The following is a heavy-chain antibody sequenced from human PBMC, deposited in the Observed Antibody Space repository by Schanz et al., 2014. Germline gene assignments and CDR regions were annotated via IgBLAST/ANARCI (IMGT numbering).Heavy chain of an antibody. V-gene: IGHV3-74*01. CDR1: GFTFSSYW. CDR2: INSDGSSA. D-gene: IGHD4-17*01. J-gene: IGHJ4*02. CDR3: VRDTDYHFDY. Sequence: EVQLVESGGGLVQPGGSLRLSCAASGFTFSSYWMHWVRQAPGKGLVWISRINSDGSSASYADSVKGRFTISRDNAKNTLYLQMNXXXXEDTAVYYCVRDTDYHFDYWGQGTLVTVSS.